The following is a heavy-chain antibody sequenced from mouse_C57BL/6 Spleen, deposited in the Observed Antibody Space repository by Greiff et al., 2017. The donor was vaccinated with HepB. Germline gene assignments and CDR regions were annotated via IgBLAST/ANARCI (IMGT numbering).Heavy chain of an antibody. CDR1: GFNIKDYY. CDR3: ASYYYGSSYPYYFDY. D-gene: IGHD1-1*01. CDR2: IDPEDGET. Sequence: VQLQQSGAELVKPGASVKLSCTASGFNIKDYYMHWVKQRTEQGLEWIGRIDPEDGETKYAPKFQGKATITADTSSNTAYLQRSSLTSEDTAVYYCASYYYGSSYPYYFDYWGQGTTLTVSS. J-gene: IGHJ2*01. V-gene: IGHV14-2*01.